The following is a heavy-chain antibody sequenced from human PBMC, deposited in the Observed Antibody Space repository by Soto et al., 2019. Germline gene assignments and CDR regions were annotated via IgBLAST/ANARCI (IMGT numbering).Heavy chain of an antibody. D-gene: IGHD6-6*01. V-gene: IGHV3-9*01. CDR3: AKDRDSSSSRGIDY. CDR1: GFTFDDYA. J-gene: IGHJ4*02. CDR2: ISWISGSI. Sequence: GGSLRLSCAASGFTFDDYAMHWVRQAPGKGLEWVSGISWISGSIGYADSVKGRFTISRDNAKNSLYLQMNSLRAEDTALYYCAKDRDSSSSRGIDYWGQGTLVTVSS.